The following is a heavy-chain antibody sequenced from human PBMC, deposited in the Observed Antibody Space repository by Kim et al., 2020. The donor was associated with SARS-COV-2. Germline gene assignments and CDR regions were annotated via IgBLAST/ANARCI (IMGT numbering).Heavy chain of an antibody. V-gene: IGHV1-69*13. Sequence: SVKVSCKASGGTFSSYAISWVRQAPGQGLEWMGGIIPIFGTANYAQKFQGRVTITADESTSTAYMELSSLRSEDTAVYYCARGRSGYDMLTGYWKRFDYWGQRALVAVSS. CDR3: ARGRSGYDMLTGYWKRFDY. CDR2: IIPIFGTA. CDR1: GGTFSSYA. D-gene: IGHD3-9*01. J-gene: IGHJ4*02.